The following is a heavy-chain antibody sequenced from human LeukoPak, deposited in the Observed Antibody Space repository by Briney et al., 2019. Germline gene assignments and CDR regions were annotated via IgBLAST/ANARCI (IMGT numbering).Heavy chain of an antibody. V-gene: IGHV3-7*01. D-gene: IGHD5-24*01. Sequence: PGGSLRLSCSASGFTFSSYWMSWVRQAPGKGLEWVANIKQDRREKYYVDSVKGRFTVFRDNAKNSLSLQMNSLRAEDTAVYYCARDADLGATITGAFDIWGQGTMVTVSS. CDR1: GFTFSSYW. J-gene: IGHJ3*02. CDR2: IKQDRREK. CDR3: ARDADLGATITGAFDI.